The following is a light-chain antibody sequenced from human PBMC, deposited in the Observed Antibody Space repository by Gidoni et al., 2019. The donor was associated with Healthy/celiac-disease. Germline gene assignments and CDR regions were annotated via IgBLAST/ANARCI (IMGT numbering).Light chain of an antibody. CDR3: QQYNNWPLT. CDR1: QSVSSN. J-gene: IGKJ4*01. Sequence: EIVMTQSPDNLSGSPGERATLACRASQSVSSNLAWYQQKPGQAPRLLLSGASPRATGIQARFRGSGSGTEFTLTISSLQSEDFAVYYCQQYNNWPLTFGGGTKVEIK. V-gene: IGKV3-15*01. CDR2: GAS.